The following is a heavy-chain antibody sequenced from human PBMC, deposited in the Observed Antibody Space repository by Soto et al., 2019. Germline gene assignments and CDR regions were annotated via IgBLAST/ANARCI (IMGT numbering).Heavy chain of an antibody. CDR2: IYWDDDK. D-gene: IGHD3-10*01. Sequence: QITLKESGPTLVKPTQTLTLTCTFSGFSLSTSGVGVGWIRQPPGKALEWLAVIYWDDDKRYSSSLKSRLTITKDTSKNQVVLTMTNMDPVDTATYYCAHHPYYGLGSYYFDYWGQGILVTVSS. CDR3: AHHPYYGLGSYYFDY. CDR1: GFSLSTSGVG. V-gene: IGHV2-5*02. J-gene: IGHJ4*02.